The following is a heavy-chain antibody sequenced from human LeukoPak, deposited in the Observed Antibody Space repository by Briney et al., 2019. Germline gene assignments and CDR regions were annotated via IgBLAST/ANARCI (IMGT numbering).Heavy chain of an antibody. CDR1: GDSINSSSYY. Sequence: SETLSLTCTVSGDSINSSSYYWGWIRQPPWKGPEWIGSIYYGRYTYYNPSLKSRVTKSIDTSKNQFSLKLTSVITADTAVYYCVRQFSALFFEYFDFWGQGILVTVSS. CDR3: VRQFSALFFEYFDF. CDR2: IYYGRYT. V-gene: IGHV4-39*01. J-gene: IGHJ4*02. D-gene: IGHD3-10*02.